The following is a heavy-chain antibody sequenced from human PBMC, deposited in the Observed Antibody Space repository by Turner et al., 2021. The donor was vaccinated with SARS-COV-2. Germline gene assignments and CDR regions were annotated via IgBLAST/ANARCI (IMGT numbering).Heavy chain of an antibody. Sequence: EVQLVESGGGLVKPGGSLRLSCAASGFTFSSYSMNWVRQAPGKGLEWVSSISSSSSYIYYADSVKGRFTISRDNAKNSLYLQMNGLRAEDTAVYYCARDLYDFWSGYHSYYYGMDVWGQGTTVTVSS. D-gene: IGHD3-3*01. V-gene: IGHV3-21*01. CDR2: ISSSSSYI. CDR3: ARDLYDFWSGYHSYYYGMDV. CDR1: GFTFSSYS. J-gene: IGHJ6*02.